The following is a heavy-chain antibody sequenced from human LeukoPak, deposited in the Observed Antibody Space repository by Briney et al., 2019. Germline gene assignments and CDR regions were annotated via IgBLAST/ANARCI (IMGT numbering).Heavy chain of an antibody. CDR2: VSHDGDST. CDR1: GFTFSNYA. V-gene: IGHV3-30*04. CDR3: MRVRLASPGNVY. Sequence: GGSLRLSCAASGFTFSNYAMNWVRQAPGKGLEWVSIVSHDGDSTYYAGSVKGRFTISRDNSKSTLYLQMNNLTAEDTAIYSCMRVRLASPGNVYWGQGTLVTVSS. D-gene: IGHD6-13*01. J-gene: IGHJ4*02.